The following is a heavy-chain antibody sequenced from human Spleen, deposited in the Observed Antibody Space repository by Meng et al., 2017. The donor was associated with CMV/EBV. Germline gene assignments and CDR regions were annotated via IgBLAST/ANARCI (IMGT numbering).Heavy chain of an antibody. CDR3: ARDQGSSSSDFNY. D-gene: IGHD6-6*01. Sequence: GSLRLTCTVSGDSMSGYFWGWLRQPPGKGLEWIGSLYYTGSTFYNPSLKSRVTMSVDTSKNQFSLRLSSVTAADTAVYYCARDQGSSSSDFNYWGQGTLVTVSS. V-gene: IGHV4-39*07. CDR1: GDSMSGYF. J-gene: IGHJ4*02. CDR2: LYYTGST.